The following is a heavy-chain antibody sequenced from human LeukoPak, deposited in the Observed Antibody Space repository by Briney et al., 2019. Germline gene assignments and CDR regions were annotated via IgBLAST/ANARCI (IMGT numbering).Heavy chain of an antibody. J-gene: IGHJ4*02. V-gene: IGHV3-48*04. CDR3: ARRLPFDY. Sequence: GGSLRLSCAASGFPFSVYWMSWVRQAPGKGLEWVSYISSSSSTIYYADSVKGRFTISRDNAKNSLYLQMNSLRAEDTAVYYCARRLPFDYWGQGTLVTVSS. CDR2: ISSSSSTI. CDR1: GFPFSVYW.